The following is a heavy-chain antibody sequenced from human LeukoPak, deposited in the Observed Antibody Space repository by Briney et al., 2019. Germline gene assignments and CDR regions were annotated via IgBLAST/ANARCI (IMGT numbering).Heavy chain of an antibody. Sequence: GGSLRLSCAASGFTFSSYAMSWVRQAPGKGLEWVSAISGSGGSTYYADSVKGRFTISRDNSKNTLYLQMNSLRAEDTAVYYCAKVDDSSGHYHYYFDYWGQGTLVTVSS. D-gene: IGHD3-22*01. CDR2: ISGSGGST. CDR3: AKVDDSSGHYHYYFDY. CDR1: GFTFSSYA. V-gene: IGHV3-23*01. J-gene: IGHJ4*02.